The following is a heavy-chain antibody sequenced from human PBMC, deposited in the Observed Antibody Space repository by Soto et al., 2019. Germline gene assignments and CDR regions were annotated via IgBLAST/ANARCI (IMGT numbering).Heavy chain of an antibody. Sequence: ESGGGVVQPGRSLRLSCAASGFTFSDYAMHWVRQAPGRGLEWVAVVSHDGRNTHYADSVKGRFTMSRDSSKNTVSLEMTSLRAEDRAVYYCAKGGRRWLVTSDFNYWGQGALVTVSS. J-gene: IGHJ4*02. V-gene: IGHV3-30*18. D-gene: IGHD6-19*01. CDR3: AKGGRRWLVTSDFNY. CDR2: VSHDGRNT. CDR1: GFTFSDYA.